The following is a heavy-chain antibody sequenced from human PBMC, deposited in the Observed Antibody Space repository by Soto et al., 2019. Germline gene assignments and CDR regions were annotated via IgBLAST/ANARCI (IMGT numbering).Heavy chain of an antibody. CDR2: ISYSGST. J-gene: IGHJ4*02. V-gene: IGHV4-59*01. D-gene: IGHD2-15*01. Sequence: PSSPLSLTFTVSGGSMSSYYWTWLRQSPGRGLEWIGYISYSGSTYYNPALKSRVTISAETSKNQFSLRMNSMIAADTAVYYCARADPDASVGYWGQGTLVTVPQ. CDR1: GGSMSSYY. CDR3: ARADPDASVGY.